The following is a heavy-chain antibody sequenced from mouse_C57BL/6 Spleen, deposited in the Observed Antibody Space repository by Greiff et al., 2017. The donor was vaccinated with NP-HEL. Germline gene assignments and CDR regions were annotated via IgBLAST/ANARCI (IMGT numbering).Heavy chain of an antibody. CDR2: ISYDGSN. J-gene: IGHJ1*03. V-gene: IGHV3-6*01. CDR3: ARNYYSNYEGYFDV. Sequence: ESGPGLVKPSQSLSLTCSVTGYSITSGYYWNWIRQFPGNKLEWMGYISYDGSNNYNPSLKNRISITRDTSKNQFFLKLNSVTTEDTATYYCARNYYSNYEGYFDVWGTGTTVTVSS. D-gene: IGHD2-5*01. CDR1: GYSITSGYY.